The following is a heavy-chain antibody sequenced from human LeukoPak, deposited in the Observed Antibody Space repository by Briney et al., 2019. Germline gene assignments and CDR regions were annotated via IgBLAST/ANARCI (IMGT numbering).Heavy chain of an antibody. J-gene: IGHJ4*02. CDR3: ARDLGGYNFDY. Sequence: GGSLRLSCASSGFTFTKYSMNWVRQAPGKGLEWVSYINSGSYSIYYADSVKGRFTISRDNAKDSVYLQMNSLRAEDTAVYYCARDLGGYNFDYWGQGTLVTVSS. CDR1: GFTFTKYS. CDR2: INSGSYSI. V-gene: IGHV3-48*04. D-gene: IGHD5-24*01.